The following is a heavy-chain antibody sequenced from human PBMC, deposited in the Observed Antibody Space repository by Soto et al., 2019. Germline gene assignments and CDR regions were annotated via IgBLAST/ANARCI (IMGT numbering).Heavy chain of an antibody. CDR3: VKDLRGSWTFDY. Sequence: QVQLVESGGGVVQPGRSLRLSCAASGFMFNSHVMHWVRQAPGKGLEWVARISPDGSKQYYADSVKGRLSVSRDNSKKTLDLQMTSLRTDDTAVYYCVKDLRGSWTFDYWGQGALVTVSS. CDR2: ISPDGSKQ. CDR1: GFMFNSHV. D-gene: IGHD1-26*01. J-gene: IGHJ4*02. V-gene: IGHV3-30*18.